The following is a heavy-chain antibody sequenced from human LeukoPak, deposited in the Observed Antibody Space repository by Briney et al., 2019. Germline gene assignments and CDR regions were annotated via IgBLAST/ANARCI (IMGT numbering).Heavy chain of an antibody. J-gene: IGHJ3*02. V-gene: IGHV3-48*02. CDR3: ARDTLVYADSPDAFDI. CDR2: IGSSGSTV. Sequence: PGGSLRLSCPASGFTFSSYWMSWVRQAPGKGLEWVSYIGSSGSTVYYAEAVKGRFTISRDNAKNSMYLQMNSLRDEDTAVYYCARDTLVYADSPDAFDIWGQGTMVTVSS. CDR1: GFTFSSYW. D-gene: IGHD4-17*01.